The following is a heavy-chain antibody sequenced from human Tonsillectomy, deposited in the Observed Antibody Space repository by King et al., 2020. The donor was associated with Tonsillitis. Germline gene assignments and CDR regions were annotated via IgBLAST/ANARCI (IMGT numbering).Heavy chain of an antibody. J-gene: IGHJ5*02. CDR2: IDHSGST. CDR1: GGSFSGYY. CDR3: ARGNNRYSSYQMWFAP. D-gene: IGHD6-19*01. V-gene: IGHV4-34*01. Sequence: VQLQQWGAGLLKPSETLSLTCAVYGGSFSGYYWSWSRQPPGKGLEWIGQIDHSGSTNYNPSLKSRVTISLDTSKNQFFLKLTSVTAADTAVYYCARGNNRYSSYQMWFAPWGQGTLVTVSS.